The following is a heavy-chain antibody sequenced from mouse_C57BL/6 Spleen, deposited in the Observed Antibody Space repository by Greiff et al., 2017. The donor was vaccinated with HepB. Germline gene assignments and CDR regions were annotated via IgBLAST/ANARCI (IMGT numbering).Heavy chain of an antibody. V-gene: IGHV1-15*01. J-gene: IGHJ4*01. CDR2: IDPETGGT. CDR1: GYTFTDYE. Sequence: VQLQQSGAELVRPGASVTLSCKASGYTFTDYEMHWVKQTPVHGLEWIGSIDPETGGTAYNQKFKGKAILTADKSSSTAYMELRSLTSEDSAVYYGTRQLGYYYAMDDWGQGTSVTVSA. CDR3: TRQLGYYYAMDD. D-gene: IGHD4-1*02.